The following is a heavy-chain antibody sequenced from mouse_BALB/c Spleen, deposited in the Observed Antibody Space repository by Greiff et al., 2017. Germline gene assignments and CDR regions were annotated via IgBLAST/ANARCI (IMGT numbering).Heavy chain of an antibody. Sequence: EVKLVESGGGLVKPGGSLKLSCAASGFAFSSYDMSWVRQTPEKRLEWVAYISSGGGSTYYPDTVKGRFTISRDNAKNTLYLQMSSLKSEDTAMYYCARATTEEAMDYWGQGTSVTVSS. CDR1: GFAFSSYD. CDR3: ARATTEEAMDY. V-gene: IGHV5-12-1*01. CDR2: ISSGGGST. J-gene: IGHJ4*01. D-gene: IGHD1-1*01.